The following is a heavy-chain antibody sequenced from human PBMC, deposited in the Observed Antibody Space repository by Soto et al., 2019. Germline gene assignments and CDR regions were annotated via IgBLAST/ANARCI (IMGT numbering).Heavy chain of an antibody. V-gene: IGHV3-64*04. CDR3: ARATTVTLFDY. J-gene: IGHJ4*01. D-gene: IGHD4-17*01. Sequence: GGSLRLSCSASGFTFSSYAMHWVRQAPGKGLEYVSVISSNGGSTYYADSVKGRFTISRDNSKNTLYLQMNSLRAEDTAMYYCARATTVTLFDYWGHGTLVTVSS. CDR1: GFTFSSYA. CDR2: ISSNGGST.